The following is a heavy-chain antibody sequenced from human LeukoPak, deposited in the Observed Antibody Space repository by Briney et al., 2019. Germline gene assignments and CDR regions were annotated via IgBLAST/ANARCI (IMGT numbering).Heavy chain of an antibody. D-gene: IGHD3-22*01. Sequence: GGSLRLSCAASGFTFSSYAMSWVRQAPGKGLEWVSGISGSGGSTSYADFVKGRFSISRDNSKNTLYLQMNSLRAEDTAVYYCAKGFGTRYYDSSGYYPAIGAFDIWGQGTMVTVSS. V-gene: IGHV3-23*01. CDR3: AKGFGTRYYDSSGYYPAIGAFDI. CDR1: GFTFSSYA. J-gene: IGHJ3*02. CDR2: ISGSGGST.